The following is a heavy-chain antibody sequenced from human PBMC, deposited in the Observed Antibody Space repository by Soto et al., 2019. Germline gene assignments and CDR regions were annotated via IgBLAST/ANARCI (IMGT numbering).Heavy chain of an antibody. CDR1: GFTFSSYA. J-gene: IGHJ4*02. CDR3: ARVSPYSNTWYPYFDY. CDR2: ISYDGSNK. V-gene: IGHV3-30-3*01. Sequence: GGSLRLSCAASGFTFSSYAMHWVRRAPGRGLEWVAVISYDGSNKYYADSVKGRFTISRDNSKNTLYLQMNSLRAEDTAVYYCARVSPYSNTWYPYFDYWGQGTLVTVSS. D-gene: IGHD6-13*01.